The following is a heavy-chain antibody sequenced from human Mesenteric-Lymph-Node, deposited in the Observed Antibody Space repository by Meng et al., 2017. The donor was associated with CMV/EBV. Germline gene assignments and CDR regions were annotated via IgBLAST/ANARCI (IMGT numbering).Heavy chain of an antibody. J-gene: IGHJ4*02. CDR2: IYSGGSST. D-gene: IGHD6-13*01. CDR1: GFTFSSYA. Sequence: GGSLRLSCAASGFTFSSYAMNWVRQAPGKGLEWVSVIYSGGSSTYYVDSVKGRFTISRDNSKNTLYLQMNSLRAEDTAVYYCAKAGPEGSTWPHYFDYWGQGTLVTVSS. V-gene: IGHV3-23*03. CDR3: AKAGPEGSTWPHYFDY.